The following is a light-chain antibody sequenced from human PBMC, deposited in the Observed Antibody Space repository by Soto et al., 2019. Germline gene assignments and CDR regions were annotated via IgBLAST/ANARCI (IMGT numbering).Light chain of an antibody. Sequence: EVVLTQSHVTLSLSPGGNPTLSCRASQSIRGLLAWYQQKPGQAPRLLIYDAYNRATGIPPRFSGSGSGTDFTLTISSLEPEDSAVYYCQQRHMCPITFGQGTRLEIK. CDR3: QQRHMCPIT. V-gene: IGKV3-11*01. CDR1: QSIRGL. J-gene: IGKJ5*01. CDR2: DAY.